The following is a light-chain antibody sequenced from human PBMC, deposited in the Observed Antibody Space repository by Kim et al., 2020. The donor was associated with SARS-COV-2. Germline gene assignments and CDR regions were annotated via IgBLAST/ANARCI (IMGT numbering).Light chain of an antibody. CDR2: GAS. J-gene: IGKJ4*01. Sequence: LSPGERATLSCRASQSVTSTFMAWYQQKPGQAPRLLISGASSRATGIPDRFSGSGSGTDFTLTIIRLEPEDFAVYYCQQYGSSPLTFGGGTKLEI. V-gene: IGKV3-20*01. CDR1: QSVTSTF. CDR3: QQYGSSPLT.